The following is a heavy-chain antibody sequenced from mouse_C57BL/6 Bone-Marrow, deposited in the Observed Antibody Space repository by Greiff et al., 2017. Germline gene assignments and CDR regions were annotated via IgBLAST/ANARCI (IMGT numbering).Heavy chain of an antibody. CDR2: ISNGGGST. D-gene: IGHD2-4*01. J-gene: IGHJ4*01. V-gene: IGHV5-12*01. CDR1: GFTFSDYY. CDR3: ARRGYYDYHYYAMDY. Sequence: DVKLVESGGGLVQPGGSLKLSCAASGFTFSDYYMYWVRQTPEKRLEWVAYISNGGGSTYYPDTVKGRFTISRDNAKNTLYLQMSRLKSEDTAMYYCARRGYYDYHYYAMDYWGQGTSVTVSS.